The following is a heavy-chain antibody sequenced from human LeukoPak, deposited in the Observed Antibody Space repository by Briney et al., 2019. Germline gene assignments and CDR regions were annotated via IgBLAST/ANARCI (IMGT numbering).Heavy chain of an antibody. CDR1: GFTFSSYA. D-gene: IGHD1-14*01. V-gene: IGHV3-23*01. J-gene: IGHJ4*02. CDR2: ISGSGGST. CDR3: AKDRSSIEPSDY. Sequence: GGSLRLSCAASGFTFSSYAMSWVRQAPGKGLDRVSAISGSGGSTYYADSVKGRFTISRDNSKNTLYLQMNSLRAEDTAVYYCAKDRSSIEPSDYWGQGTLVTVSS.